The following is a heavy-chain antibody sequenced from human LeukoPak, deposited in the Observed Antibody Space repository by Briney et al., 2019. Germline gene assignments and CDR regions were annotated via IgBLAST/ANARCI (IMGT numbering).Heavy chain of an antibody. Sequence: PSETLSLTCTVSGGSISSYYWSWIRQPPGKGLEWIGYIYYSGSTNYNPSLKSRVTISVDTSKNQFSLKLRSVTAADTAVYYCASGGADSGSLFDYWGQGTLVTVSS. D-gene: IGHD5-12*01. CDR1: GGSISSYY. CDR2: IYYSGST. CDR3: ASGGADSGSLFDY. J-gene: IGHJ4*02. V-gene: IGHV4-59*08.